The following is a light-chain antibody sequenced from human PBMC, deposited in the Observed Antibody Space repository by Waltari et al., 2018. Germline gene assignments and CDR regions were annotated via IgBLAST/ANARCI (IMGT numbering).Light chain of an antibody. CDR1: NIGSKS. CDR2: DDS. Sequence: SYVLTQPPSVSVAPGQTARITCGGNNIGSKSVHWYQQKPGRAPVLVVYDDSDRPSGIPERFSGSNSGNTATLTISRVEAGDEADYYCQVWDSSSDHPVVFGGGTKLTVL. CDR3: QVWDSSSDHPVV. V-gene: IGLV3-21*02. J-gene: IGLJ2*01.